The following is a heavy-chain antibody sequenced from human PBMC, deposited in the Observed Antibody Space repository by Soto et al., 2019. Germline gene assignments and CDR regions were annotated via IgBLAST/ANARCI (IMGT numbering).Heavy chain of an antibody. CDR1: GYTFTSYG. CDR2: ISAYNGNT. V-gene: IGHV1-18*01. D-gene: IGHD5-18*01. Sequence: GASVKVSCKASGYTFTSYGISWVRQAPGQGLEWMGWISAYNGNTNYAQKLQGRVTMTTDTSTSTAYMELRSLRSDDTAVYYCARPEGERGYSYGGPAFDIWGQRTMVTVSS. J-gene: IGHJ3*02. CDR3: ARPEGERGYSYGGPAFDI.